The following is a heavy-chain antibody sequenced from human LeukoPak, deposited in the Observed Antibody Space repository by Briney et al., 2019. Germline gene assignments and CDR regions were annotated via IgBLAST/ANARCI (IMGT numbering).Heavy chain of an antibody. CDR1: GYTFTSYY. CDR3: ATYGSGKKTFDY. V-gene: IGHV1-46*01. J-gene: IGHJ4*02. Sequence: ASVKVSCKASGYTFTSYYMHWVRQAPGQGLEWMGIINPSGGSTNYAQKFQGRVTITADESTSTAYMELSSLRSEDTAVYYCATYGSGKKTFDYWGQGTLVTVSS. CDR2: INPSGGST. D-gene: IGHD3-10*01.